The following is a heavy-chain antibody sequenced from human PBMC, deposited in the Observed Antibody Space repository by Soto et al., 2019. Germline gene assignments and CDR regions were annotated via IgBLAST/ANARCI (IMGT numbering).Heavy chain of an antibody. V-gene: IGHV3-23*01. D-gene: IGHD2-2*01. CDR1: GFTFSSYA. CDR3: ASSSTVLLPTAMTGWFDP. CDR2: ISNGGGRT. Sequence: EVQLLESGGGLVQPGGSLRLSCAASGFTFSSYAMSWVRQAPGKGLEWVSTISNGGGRTYYADSVKGRFAISRDNSKNTLYLQMTSLRPEGTAVYYCASSSTVLLPTAMTGWFDPWGQGTLVTVSS. J-gene: IGHJ5*02.